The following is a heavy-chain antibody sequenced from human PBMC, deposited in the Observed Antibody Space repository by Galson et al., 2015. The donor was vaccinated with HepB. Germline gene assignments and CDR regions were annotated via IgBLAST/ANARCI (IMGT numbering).Heavy chain of an antibody. V-gene: IGHV3-30*18. J-gene: IGHJ6*02. Sequence: SLRPPCAAPGFTFSSYGLPWVRPAPGKGLEWVAVISYDGSNKYYADSVKGRCTISRDNSKNTLYLQMNSLRAEDTAVYYCAKVGVAGFYYYGMDVWGQGTTVTVSS. D-gene: IGHD6-19*01. CDR1: GFTFSSYG. CDR3: AKVGVAGFYYYGMDV. CDR2: ISYDGSNK.